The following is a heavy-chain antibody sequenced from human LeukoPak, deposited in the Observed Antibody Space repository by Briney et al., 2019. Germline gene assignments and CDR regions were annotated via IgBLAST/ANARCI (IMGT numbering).Heavy chain of an antibody. D-gene: IGHD5-18*01. CDR3: ARLPVEGSYGSDAFDI. Sequence: GESLKISCKGSGYSFTSYWIGWVRQMSGKGLEWMGIIYPGDSDTRYSPSFQGQVTISADKSISTAYLQWSSLKASDTAMYYCARLPVEGSYGSDAFDIWGQGTMVTVSS. J-gene: IGHJ3*02. CDR1: GYSFTSYW. CDR2: IYPGDSDT. V-gene: IGHV5-51*01.